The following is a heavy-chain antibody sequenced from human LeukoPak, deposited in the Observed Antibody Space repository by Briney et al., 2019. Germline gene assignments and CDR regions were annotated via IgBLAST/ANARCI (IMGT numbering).Heavy chain of an antibody. D-gene: IGHD4-17*01. CDR3: ASLYGDPPHWYFDL. Sequence: GESLKISCKGFGYSFSTYWIGWMRQMPGKGLEWMGIIYPGDSDTRYSPSFQGQVTISADKSISTAYLQWSSLKASDTAMYYCASLYGDPPHWYFDLWGRGTLVTVSS. CDR1: GYSFSTYW. V-gene: IGHV5-51*01. CDR2: IYPGDSDT. J-gene: IGHJ2*01.